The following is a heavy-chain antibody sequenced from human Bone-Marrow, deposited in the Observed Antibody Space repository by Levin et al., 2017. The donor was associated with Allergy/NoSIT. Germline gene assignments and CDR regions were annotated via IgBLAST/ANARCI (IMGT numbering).Heavy chain of an antibody. J-gene: IGHJ4*02. V-gene: IGHV3-30*04. CDR2: ISFDGRDE. D-gene: IGHD4/OR15-4a*01. CDR1: GFTLTSHA. Sequence: GGSLRLSCEASGFTLTSHAMHWVRQAPGQGLEGVAFISFDGRDEYYADSVKGRFTISRDKSKNTLYLQLSSLRPEDTAVYFCARKGYGGDQGLDYWGQGSLVTVSS. CDR3: ARKGYGGDQGLDY.